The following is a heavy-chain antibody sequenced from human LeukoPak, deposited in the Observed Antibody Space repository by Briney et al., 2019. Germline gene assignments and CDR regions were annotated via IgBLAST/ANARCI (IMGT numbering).Heavy chain of an antibody. V-gene: IGHV1-69*01. CDR3: ARDYYDSSGYYSESGRSDY. J-gene: IGHJ4*02. D-gene: IGHD3-22*01. Sequence: SVKVSCKASGGTFSSYAISWVRQAPGQGLEWMGGIIPIFGTANYAQKFQGRVTITADESTSTAYMELSSLRSEDTAVYYCARDYYDSSGYYSESGRSDYWGQGTLVTVSS. CDR1: GGTFSSYA. CDR2: IIPIFGTA.